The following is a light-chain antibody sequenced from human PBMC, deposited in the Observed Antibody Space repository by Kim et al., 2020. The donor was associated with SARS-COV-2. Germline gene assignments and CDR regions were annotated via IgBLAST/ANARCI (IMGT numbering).Light chain of an antibody. Sequence: QSASVSGSPGQSITISCTGSGRDIGSYNYVSWYRQDPGKAPKLIIYDVTERPSGVSNRFSGSKSGNAASLTISGLQSEDEADYYCSSYTVASTWV. CDR2: DVT. CDR1: GRDIGSYNY. CDR3: SSYTVASTWV. V-gene: IGLV2-14*03. J-gene: IGLJ3*02.